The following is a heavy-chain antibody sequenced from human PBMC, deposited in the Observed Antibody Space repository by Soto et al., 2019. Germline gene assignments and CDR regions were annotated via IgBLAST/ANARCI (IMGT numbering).Heavy chain of an antibody. CDR3: VAILVNTDY. CDR2: ISWNSGSI. CDR1: GFTFDDYA. J-gene: IGHJ4*02. D-gene: IGHD2-15*01. Sequence: GGSLRLSCAASGFTFDDYAMHWVRQAPGKGLEWVSGISWNSGSIGYADSVKGRFTISRDNAKNSLYLQMNSLRAEDTALYYCVAILVNTDYWGQGTLVTVSS. V-gene: IGHV3-9*01.